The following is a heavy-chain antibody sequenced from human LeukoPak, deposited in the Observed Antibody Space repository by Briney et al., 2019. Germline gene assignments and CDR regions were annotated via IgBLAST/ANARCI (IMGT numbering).Heavy chain of an antibody. Sequence: GGSLRLSCAASGFTFSRYGMHWVRQAPGKRLEWVAVISYDGSNKYYADSVKGRFTISRDNSKNTLYLQMNSLRAEDTAVYYCAKDRYYYGSGSPGWFDPWGQGTLVTVSS. V-gene: IGHV3-30*18. CDR2: ISYDGSNK. CDR1: GFTFSRYG. D-gene: IGHD3-10*01. J-gene: IGHJ5*02. CDR3: AKDRYYYGSGSPGWFDP.